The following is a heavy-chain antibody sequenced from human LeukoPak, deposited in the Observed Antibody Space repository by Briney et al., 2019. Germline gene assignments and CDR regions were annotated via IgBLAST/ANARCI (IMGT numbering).Heavy chain of an antibody. V-gene: IGHV4-59*01. CDR3: ARDRSGSYYGNYWYFDL. CDR2: IYYSGST. CDR1: DGSISSYY. J-gene: IGHJ2*01. Sequence: PSETLSLTCTVSDGSISSYYWSWIWQPPGKGLEWIGYIYYSGSTNYNPSLKSRVTISVDTSKNQFSLKLSSVTAADTAVYYCARDRSGSYYGNYWYFDLWGRGTLVTVSS. D-gene: IGHD1-26*01.